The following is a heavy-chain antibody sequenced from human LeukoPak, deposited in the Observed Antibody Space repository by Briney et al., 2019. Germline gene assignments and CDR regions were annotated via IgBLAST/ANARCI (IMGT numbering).Heavy chain of an antibody. J-gene: IGHJ4*02. V-gene: IGHV3-21*01. Sequence: GGSLRLSCAASGFTFSSYSMNWVRQAPGKGLEWVSSISSSSSYIYYADSVKGRFTISRDNAKNSLYLQMNSPRAEDTAVYYCARDIVVGENYFDCWGQGTLVTVSS. CDR1: GFTFSSYS. CDR2: ISSSSSYI. CDR3: ARDIVVGENYFDC. D-gene: IGHD2-15*01.